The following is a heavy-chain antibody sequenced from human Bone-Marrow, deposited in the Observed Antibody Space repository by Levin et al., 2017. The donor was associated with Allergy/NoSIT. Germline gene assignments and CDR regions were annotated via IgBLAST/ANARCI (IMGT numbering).Heavy chain of an antibody. V-gene: IGHV4-4*07. CDR1: GGSISSYY. CDR2: IYTSGST. D-gene: IGHD3-10*01. Sequence: PSETLSLTCTVSGGSISSYYWSWIRQPAGKGLEWIGRIYTSGSTNYNPSLKSRVTMSVDTSKNQFSLKLSSVTAADTAVYYCARDHITMVRGVIKIWGWFDPWGQGTLVTVSS. J-gene: IGHJ5*02. CDR3: ARDHITMVRGVIKIWGWFDP.